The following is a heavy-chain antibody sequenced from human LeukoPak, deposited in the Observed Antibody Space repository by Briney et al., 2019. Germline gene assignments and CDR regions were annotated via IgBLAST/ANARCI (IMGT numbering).Heavy chain of an antibody. CDR2: IGTAGDT. Sequence: GGSLRLSCAASGFTFSDYDMHWVRQATGKGLGWVSAIGTAGDTYYTGSVKGRFTTSRENAKNSLYLQMNSLRAGDTAVYYCVRVAKERVGGVYYFDYWGQGTPVTVSS. D-gene: IGHD1-1*01. CDR3: VRVAKERVGGVYYFDY. V-gene: IGHV3-13*01. CDR1: GFTFSDYD. J-gene: IGHJ4*02.